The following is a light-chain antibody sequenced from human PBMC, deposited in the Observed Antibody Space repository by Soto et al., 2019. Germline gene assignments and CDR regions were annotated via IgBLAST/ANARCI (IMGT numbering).Light chain of an antibody. CDR1: QSVSSN. J-gene: IGKJ3*01. V-gene: IGKV3-15*01. CDR3: QQYNNWPPFT. CDR2: GAS. Sequence: EIVMTQSPATLSMSPGERATLSCRASQSVSSNLAWYQQKPGQAPRLLIFGASTRATDSPARFSGSGSGTEFTLSISSLQSEDFAVYYCQQYNNWPPFTFGPGTKVDF.